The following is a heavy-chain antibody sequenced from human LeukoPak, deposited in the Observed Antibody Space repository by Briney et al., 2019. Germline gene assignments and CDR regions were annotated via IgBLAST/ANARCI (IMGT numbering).Heavy chain of an antibody. CDR3: ARGSGSSAWLIDY. CDR2: ITSSSTYI. J-gene: IGHJ4*02. D-gene: IGHD1-26*01. V-gene: IGHV3-21*01. CDR1: GFSFSSHS. Sequence: GGSLRLSCAASGFSFSSHSMNWVRQAPGEGLEWVSIITSSSTYIDYADSVQGRFTISRDDAKNSLFLQMNSLRAEDTALYYCARGSGSSAWLIDYWGQGALVTVSS.